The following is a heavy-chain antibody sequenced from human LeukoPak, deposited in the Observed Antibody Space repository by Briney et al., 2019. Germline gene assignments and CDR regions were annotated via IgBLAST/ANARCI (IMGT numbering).Heavy chain of an antibody. D-gene: IGHD3-10*01. V-gene: IGHV3-74*01. CDR3: ARDSGSGSYSGY. J-gene: IGHJ4*02. Sequence: GRSLRLSCAASGFTFDDYAMHWVRQGPGKGLVWVSRINPDGSGTSHADSVKGRFTISRDNAKNTLYLQMNSLRAEDTAVYYCARDSGSGSYSGYWGLGTLVTVSS. CDR1: GFTFDDYA. CDR2: INPDGSGT.